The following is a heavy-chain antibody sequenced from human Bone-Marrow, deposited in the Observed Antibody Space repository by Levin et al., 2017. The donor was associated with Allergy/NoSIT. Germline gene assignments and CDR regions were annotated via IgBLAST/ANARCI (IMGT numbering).Heavy chain of an antibody. D-gene: IGHD6-6*01. Sequence: SETLSLTCTVSGASINSMTYFWGWIRQPPGKGLEWIGSVYKSGSTYSSPSLRSRVTMSMDTSKNQIFLNLTSVTAADTAVYYCARPISALPYGMDIWGQGITVTVSS. CDR1: GASINSMTYF. V-gene: IGHV4-39*01. J-gene: IGHJ6*02. CDR2: VYKSGST. CDR3: ARPISALPYGMDI.